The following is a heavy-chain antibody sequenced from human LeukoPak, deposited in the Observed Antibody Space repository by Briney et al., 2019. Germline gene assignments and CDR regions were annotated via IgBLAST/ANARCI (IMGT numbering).Heavy chain of an antibody. D-gene: IGHD7-27*01. V-gene: IGHV1-2*06. Sequence: ASVKVSCKASGYTFTGHYIHWVRQAPGQGLEWMGRITPNGGGTIYAQKFQGRVTMTRYTSVSTAYMELSSLRSEDTAVYYCVGGAPNWGFDFWGQGTLVTVSS. J-gene: IGHJ4*02. CDR3: VGGAPNWGFDF. CDR1: GYTFTGHY. CDR2: ITPNGGGT.